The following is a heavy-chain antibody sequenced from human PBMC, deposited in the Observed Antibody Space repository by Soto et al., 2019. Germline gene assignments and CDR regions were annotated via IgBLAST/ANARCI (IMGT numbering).Heavy chain of an antibody. J-gene: IGHJ4*02. CDR3: ARGGPYDYGDYGDPTGPHFDY. Sequence: QVQLVQSGAEVKKPGASVKVSCKASGYTFTSYYMHWVRQAPGQGLEWMGIINPSGGSTSYAQKFQGRVTLTRDTSTSTVYMELSSMRSEDTAVYYCARGGPYDYGDYGDPTGPHFDYWGQGTLVTVSS. V-gene: IGHV1-46*01. D-gene: IGHD4-17*01. CDR1: GYTFTSYY. CDR2: INPSGGST.